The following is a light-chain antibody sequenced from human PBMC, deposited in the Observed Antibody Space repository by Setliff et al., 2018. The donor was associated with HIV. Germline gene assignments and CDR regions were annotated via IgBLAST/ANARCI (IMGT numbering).Light chain of an antibody. CDR3: CSYAGSSPYV. J-gene: IGLJ1*01. V-gene: IGLV2-23*02. CDR1: SSDVGSYNL. Sequence: QSVLTQPASVSGSPGQSITISCSGTSSDVGSYNLVSWYQQHPGKAPKFMIYEVSKRPSGVSNRFSGSKSGNTASLTISGLQAEDEADYYCCSYAGSSPYVFGTGTKVPS. CDR2: EVS.